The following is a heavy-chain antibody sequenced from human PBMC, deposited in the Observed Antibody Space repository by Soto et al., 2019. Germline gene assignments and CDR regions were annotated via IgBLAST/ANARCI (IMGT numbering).Heavy chain of an antibody. CDR1: GVSISSNNW. D-gene: IGHD3-22*01. CDR2: MYHTGST. Sequence: QVQLQESGPGLVKPSGTLSLTCAVSGVSISSNNWWSWVRQPPGKGLEWIGEMYHTGSTNYNPSPKRRVTISLDKSKNHCSLELNSVTAADTAVYYCARSSRYQYDSSEGNFDYWGQGTLVTVSS. J-gene: IGHJ4*02. V-gene: IGHV4-4*02. CDR3: ARSSRYQYDSSEGNFDY.